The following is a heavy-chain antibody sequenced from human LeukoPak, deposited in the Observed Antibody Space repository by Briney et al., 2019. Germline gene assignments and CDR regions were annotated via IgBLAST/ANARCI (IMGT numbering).Heavy chain of an antibody. V-gene: IGHV4-34*01. CDR3: ARGRRYYDSSGYYYSHFDY. CDR1: GGSFSGYY. CDR2: INHSGST. D-gene: IGHD3-22*01. J-gene: IGHJ4*02. Sequence: SETLSLTCAVYGGSFSGYYWSWIRQPPGKGLEWIGEINHSGSTNYNPSLKSRVTISVDTSKNQFSLKLSSVTAADTAVYYCARGRRYYDSSGYYYSHFDYWGQGILVTVSS.